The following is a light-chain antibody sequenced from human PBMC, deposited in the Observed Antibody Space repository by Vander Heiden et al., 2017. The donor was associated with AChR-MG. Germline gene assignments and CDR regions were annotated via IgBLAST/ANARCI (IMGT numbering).Light chain of an antibody. V-gene: IGKV3-11*01. CDR1: QSVSSY. CDR3: QQRSNWPPMYT. J-gene: IGKJ2*01. CDR2: DAS. Sequence: EIVLTQSPATLSLSPGETATLSCRASQSVSSYLAWYQQNPGQAPRLLIYDASNRATGIPARFSGSGSGTDFTLTISSLEPEDFAVYYCQQRSNWPPMYTFGQETKLEIK.